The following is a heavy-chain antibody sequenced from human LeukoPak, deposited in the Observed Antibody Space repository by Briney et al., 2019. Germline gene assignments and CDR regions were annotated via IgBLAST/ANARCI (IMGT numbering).Heavy chain of an antibody. Sequence: GASVKVSCKASGYTFTGNYIHWVRQAPGQGLEWMGWINPNSGGTKYAQKFQGRVTMTGDTSITTAYMELSRLRSDDMAVYYCARRAVEYNWNDFDFWGQGTLVTVSS. CDR1: GYTFTGNY. CDR3: ARRAVEYNWNDFDF. D-gene: IGHD1-1*01. V-gene: IGHV1-2*02. CDR2: INPNSGGT. J-gene: IGHJ4*02.